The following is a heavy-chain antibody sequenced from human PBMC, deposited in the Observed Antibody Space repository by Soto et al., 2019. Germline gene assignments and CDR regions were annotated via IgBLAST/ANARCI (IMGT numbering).Heavy chain of an antibody. V-gene: IGHV3-23*01. J-gene: IGHJ4*02. Sequence: GGSLRLSCVASGFTFSNYAMSWVRQAPGKGLEWVSTIGGSDYATYFADSVKGRFTISRDNSKDTLYLQMNSLRADDSAIYYWAKDSGDIPQDFVSWGQGTRVTVSS. D-gene: IGHD2-15*01. CDR1: GFTFSNYA. CDR3: AKDSGDIPQDFVS. CDR2: IGGSDYAT.